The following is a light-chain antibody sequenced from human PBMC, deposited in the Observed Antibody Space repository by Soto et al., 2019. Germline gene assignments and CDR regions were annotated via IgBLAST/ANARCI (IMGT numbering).Light chain of an antibody. V-gene: IGKV1-6*01. CDR3: LQDYSYPWT. J-gene: IGKJ1*01. Sequence: AIQMTQSPSSLSTSVGDRVTITCRASQGIRNDLGWYQQKPGKAPKLMIYAASSLQVGVPSRFSSSGSGTDFTLTISSLQPEDFATYYCLQDYSYPWTFGQGTKVEIK. CDR2: AAS. CDR1: QGIRND.